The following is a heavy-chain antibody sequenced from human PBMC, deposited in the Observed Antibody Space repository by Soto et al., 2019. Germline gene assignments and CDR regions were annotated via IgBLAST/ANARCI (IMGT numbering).Heavy chain of an antibody. CDR2: ISGNGYTT. V-gene: IGHV3-23*01. Sequence: PAGSLRLTCAASGVSFNDYARTWVRQAPGKRPEWVSTISGNGYTTHYADSVKGRFIISRDNSKNTLYLQMNSLRADDTAVYFCAKEPFVLDSWGQGT. CDR3: AKEPFVLDS. D-gene: IGHD6-6*01. CDR1: GVSFNDYA. J-gene: IGHJ4*02.